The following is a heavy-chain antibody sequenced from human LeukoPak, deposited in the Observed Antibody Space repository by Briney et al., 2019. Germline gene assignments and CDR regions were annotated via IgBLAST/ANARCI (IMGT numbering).Heavy chain of an antibody. CDR3: ARDVAHYDSSGYYFGLFDY. CDR1: GFTFSDYY. J-gene: IGHJ4*02. Sequence: GGSLRLSCAASGFTFSDYYMSWIRQAPGKGLEWVSYISSSGSTIYYADSVKGRFTISMDNAKNSLYLQMNSLRAEDTAVHYCARDVAHYDSSGYYFGLFDYWGQGTLVTVSS. D-gene: IGHD3-22*01. V-gene: IGHV3-11*04. CDR2: ISSSGSTI.